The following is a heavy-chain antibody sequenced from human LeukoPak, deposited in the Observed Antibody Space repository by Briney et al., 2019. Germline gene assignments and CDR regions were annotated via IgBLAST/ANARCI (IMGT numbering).Heavy chain of an antibody. CDR3: ARGRYSSSRNFDY. D-gene: IGHD6-13*01. CDR2: ISSSSSYI. V-gene: IGHV3-21*01. Sequence: GGSLRLSCAASGFSFSSYSMNWVRQAPGKGLEWVSSISSSSSYIYYADSVKGRFTISRDNAKNSLYLQMNSLRAEDTAVYYCARGRYSSSRNFDYWGQGTLVTVSS. CDR1: GFSFSSYS. J-gene: IGHJ4*02.